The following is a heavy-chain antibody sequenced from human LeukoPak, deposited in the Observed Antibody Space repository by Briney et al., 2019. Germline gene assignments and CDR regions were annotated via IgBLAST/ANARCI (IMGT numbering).Heavy chain of an antibody. CDR3: ARGAGHQLSRRNYYAMDV. D-gene: IGHD1-1*01. V-gene: IGHV4-39*07. J-gene: IGHJ6*02. CDR1: GGSINSSSYY. Sequence: SETLSLTCTVSGGSINSSSYYWGWVRQPPGKGLEWIGSMYYRGSTYYNPSLKSRVTISVDTSKNQFSLKLSSVTAADTAVYYCARGAGHQLSRRNYYAMDVWGQGTTVTVSS. CDR2: MYYRGST.